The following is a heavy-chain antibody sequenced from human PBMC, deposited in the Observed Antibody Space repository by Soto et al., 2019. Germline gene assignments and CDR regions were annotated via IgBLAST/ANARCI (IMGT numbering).Heavy chain of an antibody. CDR3: AKDPRPGIQLWL. J-gene: IGHJ1*01. D-gene: IGHD5-18*01. Sequence: GGSLRLSCAASGFTFSSYGMHWVRQAPGKGLEWVAVISYDGSNKYYADSVKGRFTISRDNSKNTLYLQMNSLRAEDTAVYYCAKDPRPGIQLWLRGRGTLVTVSS. V-gene: IGHV3-30*18. CDR2: ISYDGSNK. CDR1: GFTFSSYG.